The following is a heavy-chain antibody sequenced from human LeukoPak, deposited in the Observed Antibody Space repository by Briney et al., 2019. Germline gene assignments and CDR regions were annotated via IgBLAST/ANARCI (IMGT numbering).Heavy chain of an antibody. D-gene: IGHD6-13*01. V-gene: IGHV1-2*02. CDR3: ARDAQQLVRGEPDY. Sequence: ASVKVSCKASGYTFTGYYMHWVRQAPGQGLEWMGWINPNSGGTNYAQKFQGRVTTTRDTSISTAYMELSRLRSDDTAVYYCARDAQQLVRGEPDYWGQGTLVTVSS. CDR1: GYTFTGYY. J-gene: IGHJ4*02. CDR2: INPNSGGT.